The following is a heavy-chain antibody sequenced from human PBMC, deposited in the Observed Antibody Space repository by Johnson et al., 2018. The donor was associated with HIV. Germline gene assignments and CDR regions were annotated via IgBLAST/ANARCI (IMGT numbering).Heavy chain of an antibody. V-gene: IGHV3-11*04. CDR3: AREGLLRSMWTFDI. D-gene: IGHD1-26*01. J-gene: IGHJ3*02. CDR1: RFTFSDYY. Sequence: QVQLLESGGGLVKPGGSLRLSCAASRFTFSDYYMSWIRQTPGKGLEWVSYISSSGSTIYYADSVKCRFTISRDNAKNSLYLQMNSLRAEDTALYYCAREGLLRSMWTFDIWGQGTMVTVSS. CDR2: ISSSGSTI.